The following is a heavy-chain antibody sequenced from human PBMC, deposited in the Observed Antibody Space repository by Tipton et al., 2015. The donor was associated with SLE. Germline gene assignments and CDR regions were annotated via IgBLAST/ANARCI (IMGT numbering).Heavy chain of an antibody. CDR1: GYSISSGYY. CDR3: ARDTDRGSSAYAGAFDF. J-gene: IGHJ3*01. Sequence: LSCSVTGYSISSGYYWGWIRQPPGRGLEWIGSFHHKGSGYYSPSLGSRVTISGDTSRNQFSLTLSSVTAADTAVYYCARDTDRGSSAYAGAFDFRGQGTVVTVSS. D-gene: IGHD3-22*01. V-gene: IGHV4-38-2*02. CDR2: FHHKGSG.